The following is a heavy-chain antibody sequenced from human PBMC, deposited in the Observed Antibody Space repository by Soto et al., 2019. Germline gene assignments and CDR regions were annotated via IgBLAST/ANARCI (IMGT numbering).Heavy chain of an antibody. J-gene: IGHJ5*02. CDR3: ARTPEDTIVVVPAATDENWFDP. V-gene: IGHV3-21*01. Sequence: GGSLRLSCAASGFTFSSYSMNWVRQAPGKGLEWVSSISSSSSYIYYADSVKGRFTISRDNAKNSLYLQMNSLRAEDTAVYYCARTPEDTIVVVPAATDENWFDPWGQGTLVTVSS. D-gene: IGHD2-2*01. CDR1: GFTFSSYS. CDR2: ISSSSSYI.